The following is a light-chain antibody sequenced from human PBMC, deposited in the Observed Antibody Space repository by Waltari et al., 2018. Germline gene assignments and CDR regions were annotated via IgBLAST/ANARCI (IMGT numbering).Light chain of an antibody. Sequence: DIQMTQSPSSLSASVGDRVTITCRASQSISSYLNWYQQKPGKAPKLLIYAASSLQSGVPSRFSGSGSGTDFTLTISSLHPEDFATYYCQQSYSTPFTFGPGTKVDI. CDR3: QQSYSTPFT. J-gene: IGKJ3*01. CDR1: QSISSY. CDR2: AAS. V-gene: IGKV1-39*01.